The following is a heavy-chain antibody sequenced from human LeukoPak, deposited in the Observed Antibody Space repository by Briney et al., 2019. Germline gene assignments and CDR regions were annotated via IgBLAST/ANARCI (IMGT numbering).Heavy chain of an antibody. J-gene: IGHJ4*02. CDR2: IYPGDSDT. CDR3: ARLGGSYYRWPLDY. Sequence: GESLKISCKGSGYIFSSYWIAWVRQMPGQGLEWMGPIYPGDSDTIYSPSFQGQVTISADKSINTAYLQWSSLKASDTAMYYCARLGGSYYRWPLDYWGQGTLVTVSS. V-gene: IGHV5-51*01. CDR1: GYIFSSYW. D-gene: IGHD1-26*01.